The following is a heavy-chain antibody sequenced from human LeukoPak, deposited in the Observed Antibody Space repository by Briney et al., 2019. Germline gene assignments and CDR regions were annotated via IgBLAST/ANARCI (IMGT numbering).Heavy chain of an antibody. CDR3: ARVLPYDYVWGRSLDAFDI. D-gene: IGHD3-16*01. CDR1: GGSISSSSYY. Sequence: SETLSLTCTVSGGSISSSSYYWGWIRQPPGKGLEWIGSIYYSGSTYYNPSLKSRVTISVDTSKNQFSLKLSSVTAADTAVYYCARVLPYDYVWGRSLDAFDIWGQGTMVTVSS. V-gene: IGHV4-39*07. CDR2: IYYSGST. J-gene: IGHJ3*02.